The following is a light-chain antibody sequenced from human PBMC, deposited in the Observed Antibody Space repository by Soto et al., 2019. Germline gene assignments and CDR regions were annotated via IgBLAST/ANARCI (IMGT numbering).Light chain of an antibody. CDR2: GNS. Sequence: QSVLTQPPSVSGAPGQRVTISCTESSSNIGAGYDVHWYQQLPGTAPKLLIYGNSNRPSGVPDRFSGSKSGTSASVAITGLQAEDEADYYCQSYDSSLSGWVFGGGTKLTVL. V-gene: IGLV1-40*01. J-gene: IGLJ3*02. CDR3: QSYDSSLSGWV. CDR1: SSNIGAGYD.